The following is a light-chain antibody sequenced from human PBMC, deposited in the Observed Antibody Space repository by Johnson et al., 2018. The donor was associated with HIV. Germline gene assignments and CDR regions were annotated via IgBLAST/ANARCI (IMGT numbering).Light chain of an antibody. CDR2: DNN. Sequence: QSVLTQPPSVSAAPGQTVTISCSGSSSNIGNNYVSWYQQLPGTAPKLLIYDNNKRPSGIPDRFSGSKSGTSATLGITGLQTGDEAVYYCGTWDSSLSAPVFGTGTKVTVL. V-gene: IGLV1-51*01. CDR1: SSNIGNNY. J-gene: IGLJ1*01. CDR3: GTWDSSLSAPV.